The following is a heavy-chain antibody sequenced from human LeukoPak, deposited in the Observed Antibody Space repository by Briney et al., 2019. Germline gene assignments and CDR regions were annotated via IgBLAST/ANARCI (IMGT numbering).Heavy chain of an antibody. CDR1: GGTFSSYA. Sequence: SVKVSCKASGGTFSSYAISWVRQAPGQGLEWMGGIIPIFGTANYAQKFQGRVTITADESTSTAYMELSSLRSEDTAVYYCARGRYDFWSGLAVNYYYGMDVWGQGTTVTVSS. J-gene: IGHJ6*02. CDR2: IIPIFGTA. D-gene: IGHD3-3*01. CDR3: ARGRYDFWSGLAVNYYYGMDV. V-gene: IGHV1-69*13.